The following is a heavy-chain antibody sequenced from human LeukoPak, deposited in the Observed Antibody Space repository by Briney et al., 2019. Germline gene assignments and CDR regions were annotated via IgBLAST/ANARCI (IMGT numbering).Heavy chain of an antibody. CDR1: AGSICYVSCY. D-gene: IGHD3-9*01. CDR3: ARQFILTGYYSYYYYYGMDA. V-gene: IGHV4-61*02. J-gene: IGHJ6*02. CDR2: IYTSGST. Sequence: SETLSLICQVSAGSICYVSCYWLLFGHSFCLFLEWIWRIYTSGSTNYNPSLKSRVTISVDTSKNQFSLKLSSVTAADTAVYYCARQFILTGYYSYYYYYGMDAWGQGTTVTVSS.